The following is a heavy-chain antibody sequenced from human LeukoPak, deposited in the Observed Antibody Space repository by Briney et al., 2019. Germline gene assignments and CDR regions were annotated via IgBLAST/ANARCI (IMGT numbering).Heavy chain of an antibody. Sequence: GKSLRLSCAASGFHFGSYGIHWVRQAPGKGLEWVAVISHEGSQAYYADSVRGRFTFSRDNSKNMVYLQMNSLRADDTAVYYCARTREQWQVLDYWGQGTLVTVSS. CDR2: ISHEGSQA. CDR1: GFHFGSYG. CDR3: ARTREQWQVLDY. J-gene: IGHJ4*02. D-gene: IGHD6-19*01. V-gene: IGHV3-30*03.